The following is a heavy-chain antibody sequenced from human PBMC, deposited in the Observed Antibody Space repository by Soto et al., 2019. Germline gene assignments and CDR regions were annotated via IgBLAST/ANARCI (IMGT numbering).Heavy chain of an antibody. J-gene: IGHJ5*02. CDR1: GFTFRDYA. CDR2: MSGSGGST. Sequence: GGSLRLSCAASGFTFRDYAMSWVRQAPGKGLEWVSVMSGSGGSTYYADSVKGRFTISRDESKNTLYLQMNSRRAEDTAAYYCARASYCSSTSCPTYNWFDPWGQGTLVTVSS. D-gene: IGHD2-2*01. V-gene: IGHV3-23*01. CDR3: ARASYCSSTSCPTYNWFDP.